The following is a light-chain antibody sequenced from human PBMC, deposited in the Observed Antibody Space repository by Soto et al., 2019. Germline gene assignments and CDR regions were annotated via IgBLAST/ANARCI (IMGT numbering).Light chain of an antibody. CDR2: GAS. CDR3: QQYGSSPLT. J-gene: IGKJ4*01. V-gene: IGKV3-20*01. Sequence: ILVAQAPITLARSPGGRGTLSCRASQRVSSSYLAWYQQKPGQAPRLLIYGASSRATGIPARFSGSGSGTDFTLTISRLEPEDFAAYYCQQYGSSPLTFGEGTKVDIK. CDR1: QRVSSSY.